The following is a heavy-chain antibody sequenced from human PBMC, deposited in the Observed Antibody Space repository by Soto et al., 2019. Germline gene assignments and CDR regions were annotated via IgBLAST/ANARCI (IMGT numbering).Heavy chain of an antibody. CDR2: ISAYNGNT. Sequence: QVQLVQSGAEVKKPGASVKVSCKASGYTFTSYGISWVRQAPGQGLEWMGWISAYNGNTNYAQKLQGRVTMTTDTSTSTAYMELSSLGSDDTAVYDCARGYYGSGSYSPYGMDVWGQGTTVTVSS. D-gene: IGHD3-10*01. CDR1: GYTFTSYG. V-gene: IGHV1-18*01. J-gene: IGHJ6*02. CDR3: ARGYYGSGSYSPYGMDV.